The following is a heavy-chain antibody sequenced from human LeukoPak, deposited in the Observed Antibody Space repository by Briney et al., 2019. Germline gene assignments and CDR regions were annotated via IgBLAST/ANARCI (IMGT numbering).Heavy chain of an antibody. V-gene: IGHV4-59*08. CDR1: GGSISSNY. D-gene: IGHD5-18*01. CDR3: ARREGLWQGGWYFDL. CDR2: ISDSGST. J-gene: IGHJ2*01. Sequence: PSETLSLTCTVSGGSISSNYWSWVRQPPGKGLEWIGFISDSGSTNYNPSLKSRVTISVDTSKNQFSLKLSSVTAADTAVYYCARREGLWQGGWYFDLWGRGTLVTASS.